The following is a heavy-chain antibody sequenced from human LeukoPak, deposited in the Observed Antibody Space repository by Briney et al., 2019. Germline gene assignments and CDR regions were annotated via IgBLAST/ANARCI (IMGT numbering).Heavy chain of an antibody. J-gene: IGHJ4*02. CDR2: INPNSGGT. D-gene: IGHD7-27*01. Sequence: ASVKVSCKASGYTFTDYYIHWVRQAPGQGLEWMGWINPNSGGTNYAQRFQGRVTMTRDTSISTAYMYLSGLTSDDTAIYYCARDHNWGPDFWGQGTLVTVSS. CDR3: ARDHNWGPDF. V-gene: IGHV1-2*02. CDR1: GYTFTDYY.